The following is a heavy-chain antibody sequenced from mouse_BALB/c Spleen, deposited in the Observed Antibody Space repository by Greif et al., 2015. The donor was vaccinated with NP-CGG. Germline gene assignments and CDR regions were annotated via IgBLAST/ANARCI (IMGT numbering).Heavy chain of an antibody. Sequence: VQLQQSGAALMKPGASVKISCKATGYTFSSYWIEWVKQRPGHGLEWIGEILPGSGSTNYNERFKGKATFTADTSSNXAYMQLSSLTSEDSAVYYCARYDYDYAMDYWGQGTSVTVSS. CDR2: ILPGSGST. CDR1: GYTFSSYW. J-gene: IGHJ4*01. V-gene: IGHV1-9*01. D-gene: IGHD2-4*01. CDR3: ARYDYDYAMDY.